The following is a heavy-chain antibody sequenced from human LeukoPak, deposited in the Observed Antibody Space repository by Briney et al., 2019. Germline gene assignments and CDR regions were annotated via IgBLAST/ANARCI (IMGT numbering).Heavy chain of an antibody. D-gene: IGHD6-13*01. J-gene: IGHJ3*02. CDR2: IIPIFGTA. Sequence: SVKVSCKASGGTFSSYAISWVRQAPGQGLEWMGGIIPIFGTANYAQKFQGRVTITADESTSTAYMELSSLRSEDTAVYYCARVHFEGQQLVEDAFDIWGQGTMVTVSS. CDR1: GGTFSSYA. CDR3: ARVHFEGQQLVEDAFDI. V-gene: IGHV1-69*01.